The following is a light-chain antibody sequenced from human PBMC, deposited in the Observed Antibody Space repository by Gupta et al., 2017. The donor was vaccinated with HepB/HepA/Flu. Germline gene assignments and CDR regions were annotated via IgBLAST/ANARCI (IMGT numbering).Light chain of an antibody. V-gene: IGKV3-11*01. CDR3: QQRSLWPRT. CDR1: ETISNN. J-gene: IGKJ4*01. CDR2: DAS. Sequence: EIVLTQSPVTLSLSPGDTATLSCRANETISNNLAWYQKKPGQPPRLLIYDASVKATGVPARISGSGSGTDFSLIISRLEAGDFAVYYCQQRSLWPRTFGGGTMVEIK.